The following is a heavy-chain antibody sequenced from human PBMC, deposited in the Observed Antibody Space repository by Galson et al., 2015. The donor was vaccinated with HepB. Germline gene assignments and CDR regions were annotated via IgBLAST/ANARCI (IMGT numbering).Heavy chain of an antibody. J-gene: IGHJ4*02. Sequence: SVKVSCKASGYTFTSYAMNWVRQAPGQGLEWMGWINTNTGNPTYAQGFTGRFVFSLDTSVSTAYLQISSLKAEDTAVYYCARDRVVGYCSSTSCYAHKGPNWVTSGWYFFDSWGQGTRVTVSS. CDR1: GYTFTSYA. V-gene: IGHV7-4-1*02. CDR3: ARDRVVGYCSSTSCYAHKGPNWVTSGWYFFDS. CDR2: INTNTGNP. D-gene: IGHD2-2*01.